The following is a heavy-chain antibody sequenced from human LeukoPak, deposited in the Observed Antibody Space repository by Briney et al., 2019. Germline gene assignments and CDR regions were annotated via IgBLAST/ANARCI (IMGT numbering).Heavy chain of an antibody. CDR1: GFTFSDYY. Sequence: PGGSQRLSCAASGFTFSDYYMSWVRQAPGKGLEWVSYISGSSSYTNYADSVKGRFTISRDNAKNSLCLQMNSLRAEDTAVYYCARDSDETFDIWGQGTMVTVSS. CDR3: ARDSDETFDI. V-gene: IGHV3-11*06. D-gene: IGHD3-10*01. CDR2: ISGSSSYT. J-gene: IGHJ3*02.